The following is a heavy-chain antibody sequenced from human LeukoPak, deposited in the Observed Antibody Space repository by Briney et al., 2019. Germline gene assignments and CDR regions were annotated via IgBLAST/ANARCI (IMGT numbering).Heavy chain of an antibody. CDR2: FNPSGGST. J-gene: IGHJ4*02. V-gene: IGHV1-46*01. CDR3: ARGEGPEDFDY. D-gene: IGHD1-14*01. CDR1: GYTFTDYY. Sequence: GASVKVSCKASGYTFTDYYMHWLRQAPGQGLEWVGVFNPSGGSTSYAQKFQGRVTMTRDTSISTAYMELSRLRSDDTAVYYCARGEGPEDFDYWGQGTLVTVSS.